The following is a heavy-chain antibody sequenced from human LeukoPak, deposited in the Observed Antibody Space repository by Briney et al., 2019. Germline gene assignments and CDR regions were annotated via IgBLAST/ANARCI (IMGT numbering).Heavy chain of an antibody. J-gene: IGHJ6*03. D-gene: IGHD6-13*01. CDR1: GYTFTNYG. CDR2: ISAYNGDT. CDR3: ARDSYSSSWALYYMDV. V-gene: IGHV1-18*01. Sequence: VASVKVSCKASGYTFTNYGITWVRQAPGQGLEWMGWISAYNGDTTYAQNLQGRVTMTTDTSTSTAYMELRSLTSGDTAVYYCARDSYSSSWALYYMDVWGKGTTVTVSS.